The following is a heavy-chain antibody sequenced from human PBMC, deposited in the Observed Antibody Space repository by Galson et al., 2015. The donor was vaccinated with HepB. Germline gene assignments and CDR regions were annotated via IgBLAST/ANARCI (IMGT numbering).Heavy chain of an antibody. CDR2: ISYDGSNK. CDR3: ASQGPADYGFFDY. D-gene: IGHD4-17*01. V-gene: IGHV3-30*04. Sequence: SLRLSCAASGFTFSSYAMHWVRQAPGKGLEWVAVISYDGSNKYYADSVKGRFTISRDNSKNTLYLQMNSLRAEDTAVYYCASQGPADYGFFDYWGQGTLVTVSS. J-gene: IGHJ4*02. CDR1: GFTFSSYA.